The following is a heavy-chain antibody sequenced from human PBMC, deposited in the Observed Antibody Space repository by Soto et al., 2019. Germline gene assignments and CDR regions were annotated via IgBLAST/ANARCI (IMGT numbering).Heavy chain of an antibody. Sequence: EVQLLESGGGLVQPGGSLRLSCAASGFTFSSYAMSWVRQAPGKGLEWVSAISASGGSTYYADSVKGRFTISRDNSKNTLYRQMNSLRAEDTAVYYCAKGSSGWYSPNYWYFDLWGRGTLVTVSS. CDR3: AKGSSGWYSPNYWYFDL. CDR2: ISASGGST. CDR1: GFTFSSYA. V-gene: IGHV3-23*01. J-gene: IGHJ2*01. D-gene: IGHD6-19*01.